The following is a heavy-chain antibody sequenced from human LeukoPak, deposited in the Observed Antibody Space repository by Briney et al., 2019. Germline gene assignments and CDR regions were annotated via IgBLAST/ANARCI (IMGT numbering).Heavy chain of an antibody. CDR1: GGSFSGYY. CDR2: INHSGST. CDR3: ARGPYFDWLSGFDP. J-gene: IGHJ5*02. Sequence: SETLSLTCAVYGGSFSGYYWSWIRQPPGKGLEWIGEINHSGSTNYNPSLKSRVTISVDTSKNQFSLKLSSATAADTAVYYCARGPYFDWLSGFDPWGQGTLVTVSS. D-gene: IGHD3-9*01. V-gene: IGHV4-34*01.